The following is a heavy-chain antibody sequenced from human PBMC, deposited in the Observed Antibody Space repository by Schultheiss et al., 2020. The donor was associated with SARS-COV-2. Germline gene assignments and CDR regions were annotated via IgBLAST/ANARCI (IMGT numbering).Heavy chain of an antibody. CDR1: GFTVSSNY. Sequence: GGSLRLSCAASGFTVSSNYMNWVHQAPGKGLEWVSYISSSGSTIYYADSVKGRFTISRDNSKNTLYLQMNSLRAEDTAVYYCARAYYYDSSGYYGWFDPWGQGTLVTVSS. CDR3: ARAYYYDSSGYYGWFDP. CDR2: ISSSGSTI. D-gene: IGHD3-22*01. V-gene: IGHV3-48*01. J-gene: IGHJ5*02.